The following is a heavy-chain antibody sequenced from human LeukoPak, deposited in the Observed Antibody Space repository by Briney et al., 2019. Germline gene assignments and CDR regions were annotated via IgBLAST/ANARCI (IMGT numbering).Heavy chain of an antibody. CDR1: GYTFTSYY. CDR3: ARERWATFDYYYGMDV. Sequence: ASVKVSCKASGYTFTSYYMHWVRQAPGQGLEWMGIINPSGGSTSYAQKFQGRVTMTRDTSTSTVYMELSSLRSEDTAVYYCARERWATFDYYYGMDVWGQGTTVTVSS. CDR2: INPSGGST. J-gene: IGHJ6*02. V-gene: IGHV1-46*01. D-gene: IGHD5-12*01.